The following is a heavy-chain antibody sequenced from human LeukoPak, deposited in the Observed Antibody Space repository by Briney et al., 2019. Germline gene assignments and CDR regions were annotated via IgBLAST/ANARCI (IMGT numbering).Heavy chain of an antibody. CDR1: GDSISSYY. V-gene: IGHV4-59*01. D-gene: IGHD3-10*01. CDR2: IYYSGST. CDR3: ARVEGFGELLGKDAFDI. Sequence: KPSETLSLTCTVSGDSISSYYWSWVRQPPGKGLEWVGYIYYSGSTNYNPSLKSRVTISVETSKKQFSLKLSSVTAADTAVYYCARVEGFGELLGKDAFDIWGQGTMVTVSS. J-gene: IGHJ3*02.